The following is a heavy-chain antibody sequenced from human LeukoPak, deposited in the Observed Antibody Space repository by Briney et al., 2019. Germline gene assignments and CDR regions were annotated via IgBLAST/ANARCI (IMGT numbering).Heavy chain of an antibody. CDR3: ATENDDAFDI. J-gene: IGHJ3*02. D-gene: IGHD1-1*01. CDR1: GFPFSSYW. CDR2: IKQEGSEK. V-gene: IGHV3-7*03. Sequence: PGGSLRLSCAASGFPFSSYWMSWVRQAPGKGLEWVANIKQEGSEKYYVDSVKGRFTISRDNAKNSLYLQMNSLRAEDTAVYYCATENDDAFDIWGQGTMVTVSS.